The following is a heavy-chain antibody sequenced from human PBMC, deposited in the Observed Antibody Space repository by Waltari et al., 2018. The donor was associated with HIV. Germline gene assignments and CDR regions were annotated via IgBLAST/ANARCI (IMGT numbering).Heavy chain of an antibody. V-gene: IGHV4-59*08. J-gene: IGHJ5*02. CDR1: GGSVSSYY. D-gene: IGHD3-9*01. Sequence: QVQLQESGQGLVKPSVTLSLTCTVSGGSVSSYYWSWLRQPPGKGLEWIGYIYYSGSTNYNPSLKSRVAISLDTSKNLFSLCLSSVTAADTALYCCARHLYDTLTVEPNWFDPWGQG. CDR3: ARHLYDTLTVEPNWFDP. CDR2: IYYSGST.